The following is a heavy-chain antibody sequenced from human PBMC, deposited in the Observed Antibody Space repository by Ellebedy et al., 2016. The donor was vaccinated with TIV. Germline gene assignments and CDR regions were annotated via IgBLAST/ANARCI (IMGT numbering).Heavy chain of an antibody. Sequence: GGSLRLXCAGSGITFSGYSMNWVRQAPGKGLDWVSVISGSGGTTYYADAVKGRFTISRDNSKTTLYLQMNSLRADDTAVYYCAVTTGTATTSRFEYWGQGILVIVSS. J-gene: IGHJ4*02. V-gene: IGHV3-23*01. CDR3: AVTTGTATTSRFEY. CDR1: GITFSGYS. CDR2: ISGSGGTT. D-gene: IGHD1-1*01.